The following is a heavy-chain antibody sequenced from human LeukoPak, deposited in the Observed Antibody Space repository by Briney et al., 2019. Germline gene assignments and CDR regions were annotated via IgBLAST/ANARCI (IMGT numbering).Heavy chain of an antibody. Sequence: PGVSLRLSCAASGFTFSSYSMNWVRQAPGKGLEWVSSISSSSSYIYYEDSVKGRFTISRDNAKNSLYLQMNSLRAEDTAVYYCAREGGGTTVSPWYYYYYMDVWGKGTTVTVSS. J-gene: IGHJ6*03. D-gene: IGHD4-17*01. CDR3: AREGGGTTVSPWYYYYYMDV. CDR2: ISSSSSYI. CDR1: GFTFSSYS. V-gene: IGHV3-21*01.